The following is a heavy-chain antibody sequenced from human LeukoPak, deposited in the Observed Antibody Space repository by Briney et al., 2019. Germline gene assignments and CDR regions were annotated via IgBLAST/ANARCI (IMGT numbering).Heavy chain of an antibody. J-gene: IGHJ4*02. CDR3: AKDYYDSSGYIQYYFDY. CDR1: GFTFSTYA. D-gene: IGHD3-22*01. CDR2: ISYDGSNK. V-gene: IGHV3-30-3*01. Sequence: GGSLRLSCEASGFTFSTYAMHWVRQAPGKGLEWVAVISYDGSNKYYADSVKGRFTISRDNSKNTLYLQMNSLRAEDTAVYYCAKDYYDSSGYIQYYFDYWGQGTLVTVSS.